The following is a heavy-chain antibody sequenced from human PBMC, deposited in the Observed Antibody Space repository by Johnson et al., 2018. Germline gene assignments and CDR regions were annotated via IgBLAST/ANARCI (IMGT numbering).Heavy chain of an antibody. CDR3: TRLAGTSAGYSDQGMDV. CDR2: IRSKADNSAT. V-gene: IGHV3-73*01. CDR1: GFTLSGSA. J-gene: IGHJ6*02. Sequence: VQLVQSGGGLVQPGGSLKVSCAASGFTLSGSALHWVRQASGKGLEWVGRIRSKADNSATAYAESVQGRFTISRDDSRNTAFLQMNSLKTEDTALYYCTRLAGTSAGYSDQGMDVWGQGTTVTVSS.